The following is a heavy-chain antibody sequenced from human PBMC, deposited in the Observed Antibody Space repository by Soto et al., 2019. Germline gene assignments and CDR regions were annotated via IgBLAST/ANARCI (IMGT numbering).Heavy chain of an antibody. V-gene: IGHV4-59*01. CDR1: GGSISSYY. J-gene: IGHJ6*02. CDR2: IYYSGST. Sequence: SETLSLTCTVSGGSISSYYWSWIRQPPGKGLEWIGYIYYSGSTNYNPSLKSRVTISVDTSKNQFSLKLSSVTAADTAVYYCERDRGIPSPHYYYYGMDVWGQGTTVTVSS. CDR3: ERDRGIPSPHYYYYGMDV. D-gene: IGHD3-10*01.